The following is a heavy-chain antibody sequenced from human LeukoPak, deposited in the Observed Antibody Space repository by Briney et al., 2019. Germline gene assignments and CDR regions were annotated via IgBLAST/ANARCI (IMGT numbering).Heavy chain of an antibody. J-gene: IGHJ6*03. CDR3: ARANYDSSGYSQIYYYYYYMDV. D-gene: IGHD3-22*01. Sequence: GASVKVSCKASGYTFTSYVISWVRQAPGQGLEWMGWISDYNGNTNYAQKLQGRVTMTTDTSTSTAYMELRSLRSDDTAVYYCARANYDSSGYSQIYYYYYYMDVWGKGTTVTVSS. V-gene: IGHV1-18*01. CDR1: GYTFTSYV. CDR2: ISDYNGNT.